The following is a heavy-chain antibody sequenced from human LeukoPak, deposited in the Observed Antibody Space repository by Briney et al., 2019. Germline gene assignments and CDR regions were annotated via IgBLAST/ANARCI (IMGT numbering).Heavy chain of an antibody. CDR2: ISDTGFSI. CDR1: GFTFSNYN. J-gene: IGHJ4*02. V-gene: IGHV3-48*01. CDR3: VGALVAGTTH. D-gene: IGHD6-19*01. Sequence: PGGSLRLYCAASGFTFSNYNMNWFRQAPGKGLEWVSYISDTGFSIYYADSVKGRFTISRDNAKNSLSLQMDSLRAEDTAVYYCVGALVAGTTHWGQGTLVTVSS.